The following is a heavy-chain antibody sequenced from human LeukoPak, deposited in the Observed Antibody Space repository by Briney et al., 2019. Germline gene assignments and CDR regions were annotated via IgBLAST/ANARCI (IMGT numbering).Heavy chain of an antibody. CDR1: GFTFSSYE. V-gene: IGHV3-23*01. Sequence: GGSLRLSCAASGFTFSSYEMNWVRQAPGKGLEWVSAISGSGGTTYYADSVKGRFTISRDNSMNTLYLQMNSLRAEDTAVYSCAKDRLGALLYFDSWGQGTLVTVSS. CDR3: AKDRLGALLYFDS. J-gene: IGHJ4*02. D-gene: IGHD1-26*01. CDR2: ISGSGGTT.